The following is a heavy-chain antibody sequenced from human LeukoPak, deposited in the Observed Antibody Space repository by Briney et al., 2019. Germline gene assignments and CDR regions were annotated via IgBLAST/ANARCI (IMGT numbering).Heavy chain of an antibody. CDR1: GFTFSSYS. V-gene: IGHV3-21*01. J-gene: IGHJ4*02. Sequence: GGSLRLSCAASGFTFSSYSMNWVRQAPGKGLEWVSSISSSSSYIYYADSVKGRFTISRDNSKNTLYLQMNSLRAEDTAVYYCAKDRGIVATMSFGYWGQGTLVTVSS. D-gene: IGHD5-12*01. CDR2: ISSSSSYI. CDR3: AKDRGIVATMSFGY.